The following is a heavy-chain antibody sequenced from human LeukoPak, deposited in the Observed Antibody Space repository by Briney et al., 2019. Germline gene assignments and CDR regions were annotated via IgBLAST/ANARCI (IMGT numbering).Heavy chain of an antibody. CDR1: GYSFTSYW. CDR3: ARHGDIVVVPAATKPKYYYYYMDV. CDR2: IYPGDSDT. D-gene: IGHD2-2*01. V-gene: IGHV5-51*01. J-gene: IGHJ6*03. Sequence: KHGESLKISCKGSGYSFTSYWIGWVRQMPGKGLEWMGIIYPGDSDTRYSPSFQGQVTISADKSISTAYLQWSSLKASDTAMYYCARHGDIVVVPAATKPKYYYYYMDVWGKGPRSPSP.